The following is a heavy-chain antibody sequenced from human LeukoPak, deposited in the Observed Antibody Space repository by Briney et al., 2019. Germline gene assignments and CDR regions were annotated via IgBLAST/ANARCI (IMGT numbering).Heavy chain of an antibody. CDR3: ARGIAKTTLNAFDI. Sequence: PGGSLRPSCAASGFTFSSYSMNWVRQAPGKGLEWVSSISSSSSYIYYADSVKGRFTISRDNAKNSLYLQMNSLRAEDTAVYYCARGIAKTTLNAFDIWGQGTMVTVSS. J-gene: IGHJ3*02. CDR1: GFTFSSYS. V-gene: IGHV3-21*01. D-gene: IGHD4-11*01. CDR2: ISSSSSYI.